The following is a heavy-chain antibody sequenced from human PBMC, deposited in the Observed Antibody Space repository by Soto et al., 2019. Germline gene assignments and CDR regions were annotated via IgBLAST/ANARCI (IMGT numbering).Heavy chain of an antibody. CDR2: IIPILGIA. CDR3: ARFLGCSGGSCYSYNWFAP. J-gene: IGHJ5*02. D-gene: IGHD2-15*01. Sequence: SVKVSCKASGGTFSSYTISWVRQAPGQGLEWMGRIIPILGIANYAQKFQGRVTITADKSTSTAYMELGSLRSEDTAVYYCARFLGCSGGSCYSYNWFAPWGQGTLVTVSS. V-gene: IGHV1-69*02. CDR1: GGTFSSYT.